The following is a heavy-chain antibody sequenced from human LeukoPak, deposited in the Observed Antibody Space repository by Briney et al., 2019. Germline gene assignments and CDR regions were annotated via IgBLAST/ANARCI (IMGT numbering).Heavy chain of an antibody. CDR2: ISAYNGNT. D-gene: IGHD2-2*01. J-gene: IGHJ3*02. CDR1: GYTFTSYG. V-gene: IGHV1-18*01. Sequence: ASVKVSCKASGYTFTSYGISWVRQAPGQGLEWMGWISAYNGNTNYAQKLQGRVTMTTDTSTSTAYMELRSLRSDDTAVYYCARAARPDIVVVPAALGNAFDIWGQGTMVTVSS. CDR3: ARAARPDIVVVPAALGNAFDI.